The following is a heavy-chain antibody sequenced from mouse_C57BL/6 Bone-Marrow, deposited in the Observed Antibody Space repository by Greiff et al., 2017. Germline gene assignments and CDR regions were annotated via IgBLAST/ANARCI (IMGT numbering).Heavy chain of an antibody. V-gene: IGHV1-54*01. CDR3: ARGGYYPYYFGY. D-gene: IGHD2-3*01. Sequence: QVQLKESGAELVRPGTSVKVSCKASGYAFTNYLIEWVKQRPGQGLEWIGVINPGSGGTNYNEKFKGKATLTADKSSSTAYMQLSSLTSEDSAVYFGARGGYYPYYFGYWGQGTTLTVSS. CDR1: GYAFTNYL. J-gene: IGHJ2*01. CDR2: INPGSGGT.